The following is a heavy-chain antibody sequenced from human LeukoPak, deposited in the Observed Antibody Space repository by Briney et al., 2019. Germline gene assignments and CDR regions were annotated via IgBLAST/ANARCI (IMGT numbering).Heavy chain of an antibody. CDR2: IIPIFGTA. CDR1: GGTFSSYA. Sequence: SVKVSCKASGGTFSSYAISWVLQAPGQGLEWMGGIIPIFGTANYAQKFQGRVTITADESTSTAYMELSSLRSEDTAVYYCAREVQGEFLYSSSWYYFDYWGQGTLVTVSS. J-gene: IGHJ4*02. CDR3: AREVQGEFLYSSSWYYFDY. D-gene: IGHD6-13*01. V-gene: IGHV1-69*13.